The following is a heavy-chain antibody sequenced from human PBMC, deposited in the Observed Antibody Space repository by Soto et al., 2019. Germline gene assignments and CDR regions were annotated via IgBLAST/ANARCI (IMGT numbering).Heavy chain of an antibody. Sequence: ASVKVSCKASGGTFSSYGISWVRQAPGQGLEWMGWISAYNGNTNYAQKLQGRVTMTTDTSTSTAYMELRSLRSDDTAVYYCARDILSPYSYGELAAFDIWGQGTMVTVSS. CDR3: ARDILSPYSYGELAAFDI. J-gene: IGHJ3*02. D-gene: IGHD5-18*01. CDR1: GGTFSSYG. CDR2: ISAYNGNT. V-gene: IGHV1-18*01.